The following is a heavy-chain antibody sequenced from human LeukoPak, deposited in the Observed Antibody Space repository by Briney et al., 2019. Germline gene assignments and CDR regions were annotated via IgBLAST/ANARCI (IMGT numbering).Heavy chain of an antibody. CDR2: ISWNSGSL. J-gene: IGHJ6*02. D-gene: IGHD6-19*01. CDR3: AKEGGVAGHYYYYGMDV. Sequence: GGSLRLSCAASGFTFDDYAMHWVGQAPGKGLEWVSYISWNSGSLDYADSVKGRFTISRDNAKNSLYLQMNSLRAEDTALYYCAKEGGVAGHYYYYGMDVWGQGTTVTVSS. CDR1: GFTFDDYA. V-gene: IGHV3-9*01.